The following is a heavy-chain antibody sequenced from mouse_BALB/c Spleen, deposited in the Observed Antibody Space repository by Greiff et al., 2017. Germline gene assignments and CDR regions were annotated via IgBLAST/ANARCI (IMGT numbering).Heavy chain of an antibody. V-gene: IGHV1-31*01. CDR3: ARSGLRPTGGGYAMDY. CDR1: GYSFTGYY. CDR2: INPYNGAT. D-gene: IGHD1-2*01. Sequence: EVQLQQSGPELVKPGASVKISCKASGYSFTGYYMHWVKQSHVKSLEWIGRINPYNGATSYNQNFKDKASLTVDKSSSTAYMELHSLTSEDSAVYYCARSGLRPTGGGYAMDYWGQGTSVTVSS. J-gene: IGHJ4*01.